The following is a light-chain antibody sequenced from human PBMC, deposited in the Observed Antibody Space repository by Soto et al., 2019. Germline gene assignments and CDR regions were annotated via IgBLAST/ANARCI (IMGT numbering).Light chain of an antibody. V-gene: IGKV4-1*01. J-gene: IGKJ2*01. CDR2: WTS. CDR3: QQYYDTPYT. Sequence: DIVMTQSPESLALSLGERATINCRSIHSLLYSGNNKKYLAWYQQKPRQPPRLLIYWTSARESGVPDRFSGNGSGTDFTLTITSLQPEDVGVYYCQQYYDTPYTFGQGTKLEIK. CDR1: HSLLYSGNNKKY.